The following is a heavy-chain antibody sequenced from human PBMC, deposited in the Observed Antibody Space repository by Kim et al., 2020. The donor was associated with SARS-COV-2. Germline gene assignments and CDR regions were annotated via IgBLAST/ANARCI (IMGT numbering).Heavy chain of an antibody. V-gene: IGHV4-39*01. CDR2: IYYSGST. D-gene: IGHD3-3*01. CDR1: GGSISSSSYY. CDR3: ARQRGTTIFGVVILTQIDF. Sequence: SETLSLTCTVSGGSISSSSYYWGWIRQPPGKGLEWIGSIYYSGSTYYNPSLKSRVTISVDTSKNQFSLKLSSVTAAATAVYYCARQRGTTIFGVVILTQIDFWGQGTLVTVSS. J-gene: IGHJ4*02.